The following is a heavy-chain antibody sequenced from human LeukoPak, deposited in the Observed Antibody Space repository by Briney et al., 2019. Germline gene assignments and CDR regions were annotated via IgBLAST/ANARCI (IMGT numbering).Heavy chain of an antibody. Sequence: SATLSLTRTVSGGPNRNYYWRWTRQPPGKGLEWIGYISDSGTTNYNPSLKNRVTTLLDTAKNQFSLRLSSVTAADTAVYYCARDFMVRGDQVNYYDYMDLWGTGATITVSS. J-gene: IGHJ6*03. CDR2: ISDSGTT. CDR1: GGPNRNYY. D-gene: IGHD3-10*01. V-gene: IGHV4-59*01. CDR3: ARDFMVRGDQVNYYDYMDL.